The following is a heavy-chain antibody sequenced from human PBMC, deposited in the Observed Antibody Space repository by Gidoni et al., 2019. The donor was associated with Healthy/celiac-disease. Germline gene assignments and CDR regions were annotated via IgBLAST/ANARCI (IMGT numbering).Heavy chain of an antibody. CDR2: ISSSSSYI. CDR3: ASIYGSGSYPMDV. D-gene: IGHD3-10*01. V-gene: IGHV3-21*01. J-gene: IGHJ6*02. Sequence: EVQLVESGGGLVKPGGSLRLSCAASGFTFGSYSMNWVRQAPGKGLEWVSSISSSSSYIYYADSVKGRFTISRDNAKNSLYLQMNSLRAEDTAVYYCASIYGSGSYPMDVWGQGTTVTVSS. CDR1: GFTFGSYS.